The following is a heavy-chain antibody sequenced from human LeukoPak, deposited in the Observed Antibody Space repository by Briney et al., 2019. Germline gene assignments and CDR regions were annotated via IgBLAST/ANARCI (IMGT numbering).Heavy chain of an antibody. CDR2: IRQDGGQT. D-gene: IGHD6-19*01. V-gene: IGHV3-7*01. CDR1: ELTFSGYW. J-gene: IGHJ4*02. CDR3: ARDLGIAVAIGTGDY. Sequence: GGSLRLSCAASELTFSGYWMNWVRQAPGKGLQWVGNIRQDGGQTHYSDSVKGRFTISRDNAKRSLYLQMNSLRAEDTAVYYCARDLGIAVAIGTGDYWGQGTLVTVSS.